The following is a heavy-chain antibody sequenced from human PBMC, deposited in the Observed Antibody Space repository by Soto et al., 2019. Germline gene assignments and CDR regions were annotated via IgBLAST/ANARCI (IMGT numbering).Heavy chain of an antibody. CDR2: IKSKTDGGTT. CDR3: TTVEGVYIPGNYYYYMDV. D-gene: IGHD2-2*01. Sequence: EVQLVESGGGLVKPGGSLRLSCAASGFTFSNAWMSWVRQAPGKGLEWVGRIKSKTDGGTTDYAAPVKGRFTISREDSKNTLYLQMTSLNTEDTAVYYCTTVEGVYIPGNYYYYMDVWGKGTTVTVSS. J-gene: IGHJ6*03. V-gene: IGHV3-15*01. CDR1: GFTFSNAW.